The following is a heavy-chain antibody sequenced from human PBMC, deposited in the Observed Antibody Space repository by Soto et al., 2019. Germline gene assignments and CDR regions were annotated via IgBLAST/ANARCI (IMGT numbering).Heavy chain of an antibody. J-gene: IGHJ4*02. CDR3: ARSLGKRPGQLWFHY. CDR1: GGTFSSYA. V-gene: IGHV1-69*12. CDR2: ILPIFGTA. Sequence: QVQLVQSGAEVKKPGSSVKVSCKASGGTFSSYAISWVRQAPGQGLEWMGGILPIFGTAKYAQKFQGRVTITADESKSTAYRELSSLRSEDTAVYYCARSLGKRPGQLWFHYWGQGTLVTVSS. D-gene: IGHD5-18*01.